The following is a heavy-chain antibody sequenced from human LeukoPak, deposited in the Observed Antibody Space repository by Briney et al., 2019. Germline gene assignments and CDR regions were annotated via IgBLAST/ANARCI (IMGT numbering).Heavy chain of an antibody. CDR3: ARGSRGRIAAAGPPQYFQH. J-gene: IGHJ1*01. V-gene: IGHV1-2*02. D-gene: IGHD6-13*01. CDR2: INPKSGGT. CDR1: GYSFTDYY. Sequence: ASVKVSCRASGYSFTDYYMHWVRQAPGQGLEWMGWINPKSGGTNYAQNFQGRVTMTRDTSISTVYMELSGLRSDDTAVYYCARGSRGRIAAAGPPQYFQHWGQGTLVTVSS.